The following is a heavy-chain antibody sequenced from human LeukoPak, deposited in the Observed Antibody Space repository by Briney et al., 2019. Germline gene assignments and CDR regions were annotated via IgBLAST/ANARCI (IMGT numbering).Heavy chain of an antibody. CDR2: INPNSGGT. V-gene: IGHV1-2*02. Sequence: ASVKVSCKASGYTFTGYYMHWVRQAPGQGLEWMGWINPNSGGTNYAQKFQGRVTMTRDTSISTAYMELRSLRSDDTAVYYCARGSALRYFDWLLSADFDYWGQGTLVTVSS. D-gene: IGHD3-9*01. J-gene: IGHJ4*02. CDR3: ARGSALRYFDWLLSADFDY. CDR1: GYTFTGYY.